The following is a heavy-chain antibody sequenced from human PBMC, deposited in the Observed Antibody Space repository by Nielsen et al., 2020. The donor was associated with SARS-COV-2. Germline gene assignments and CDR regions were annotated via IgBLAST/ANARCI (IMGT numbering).Heavy chain of an antibody. CDR3: ARDHYFDWLFQY. V-gene: IGHV3-30-3*01. CDR2: ISYDGSNK. J-gene: IGHJ4*02. CDR1: GFTFSSYA. Sequence: GESLKISCAASGFTFSSYAMHWVRQAPGKGLEWVAVISYDGSNKYYADSVKGRFTISRDNSKNTLYLQMNSLRAEDTAVYYCARDHYFDWLFQYWGQGTLVTVSS. D-gene: IGHD3-9*01.